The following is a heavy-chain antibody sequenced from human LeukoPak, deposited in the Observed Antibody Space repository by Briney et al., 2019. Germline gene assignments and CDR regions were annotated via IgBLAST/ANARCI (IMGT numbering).Heavy chain of an antibody. CDR2: IKQDGTEK. Sequence: PGGSLRLSCAASGFTFGSYWMSWVRQAPGKGLEWVANIKQDGTEKYYVDSVKGRFTISRDNAKNSLYLQMNSLRAEDTAVYFCARESLVSGTTRGNYYYYGMDVWGHGSTVTVSS. D-gene: IGHD1-7*01. J-gene: IGHJ6*02. CDR1: GFTFGSYW. V-gene: IGHV3-7*01. CDR3: ARESLVSGTTRGNYYYYGMDV.